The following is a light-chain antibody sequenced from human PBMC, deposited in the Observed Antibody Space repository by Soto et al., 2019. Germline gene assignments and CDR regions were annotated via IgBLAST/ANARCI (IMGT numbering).Light chain of an antibody. CDR2: DAS. Sequence: DVRMTQSPATLSASVGDRVTITCRASQSISSWLAWYQQKPGKVPKLLIDDASSLESGVPSRFSGSGSGTEFTLTISSLQPDDFATYYCQQYNTYPWTFGQGTKVDIK. CDR1: QSISSW. V-gene: IGKV1-5*01. CDR3: QQYNTYPWT. J-gene: IGKJ1*01.